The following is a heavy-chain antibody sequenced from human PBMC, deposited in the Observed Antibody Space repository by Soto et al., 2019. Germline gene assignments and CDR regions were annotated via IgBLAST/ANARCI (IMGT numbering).Heavy chain of an antibody. CDR1: GGTFSSYA. D-gene: IGHD3-3*01. V-gene: IGHV1-69*06. CDR3: ARGAVLRFLEWLSSGVWFDP. CDR2: IIPIFGTA. J-gene: IGHJ5*02. Sequence: AVKVSCKASGGTFSSYAISWVRQAPGQGLEWMGGIIPIFGTANYAQKFQGRVTITADKSTSTAYMELSSLRSEDTAVYYCARGAVLRFLEWLSSGVWFDPWGQGTLVTVSS.